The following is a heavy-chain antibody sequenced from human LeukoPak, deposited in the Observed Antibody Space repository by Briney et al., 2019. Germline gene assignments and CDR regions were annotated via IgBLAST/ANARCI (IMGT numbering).Heavy chain of an antibody. CDR1: GGTFSSYA. Sequence: SVKVSCKASGGTFSSYAISWVRQAPGQGLEWMGGIIPIFGTANYAQKFQGRVTITADESTSTAYMELSSLRSEDTAVYYCARDGYCSGGSCSRDADAFDIWGQGTMVTVSS. V-gene: IGHV1-69*13. CDR2: IIPIFGTA. D-gene: IGHD2-15*01. J-gene: IGHJ3*02. CDR3: ARDGYCSGGSCSRDADAFDI.